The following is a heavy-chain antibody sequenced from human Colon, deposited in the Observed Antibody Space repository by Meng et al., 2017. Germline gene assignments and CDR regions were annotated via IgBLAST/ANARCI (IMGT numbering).Heavy chain of an antibody. CDR2: TYYRSKWYN. CDR3: ASDHGYSYGLPLDY. V-gene: IGHV6-1*01. CDR1: GDSVSSNTAA. Sequence: QVQLQQSGPGLVKPSQTLSLTCVISGDSVSSNTAAWNWIRQSPSRGLEWLGRTYYRSKWYNEYAVSVKSRMTFNADTSKNQVSLQVNSVTPEDTSVYYCASDHGYSYGLPLDYWGQGILVTVSS. J-gene: IGHJ4*02. D-gene: IGHD5-18*01.